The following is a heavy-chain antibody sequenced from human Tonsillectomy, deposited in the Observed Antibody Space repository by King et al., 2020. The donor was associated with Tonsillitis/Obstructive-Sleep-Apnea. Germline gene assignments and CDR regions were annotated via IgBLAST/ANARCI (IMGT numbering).Heavy chain of an antibody. V-gene: IGHV4-59*01. J-gene: IGHJ3*02. Sequence: VQLQESGPGLVKPSETLSLTCTVSGGSISRYFWSWIRQPPGKGLEWIGYIYYGESTNYNPSLKSRVTISVDTSKNQFSLKLSSVTAADTAVYYCARDMVLEAGGDAFDIWGHGTMVTVSS. CDR2: IYYGEST. D-gene: IGHD2-8*01. CDR3: ARDMVLEAGGDAFDI. CDR1: GGSISRYF.